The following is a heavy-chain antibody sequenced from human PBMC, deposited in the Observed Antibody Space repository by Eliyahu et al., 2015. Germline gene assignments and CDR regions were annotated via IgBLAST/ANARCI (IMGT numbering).Heavy chain of an antibody. D-gene: IGHD3-3*01. CDR1: GXTFTSYA. V-gene: IGHV1-3*01. CDR2: INAGNGNT. J-gene: IGHJ5*02. CDR3: ARDGGEGYDFWSGYFP. Sequence: QVQLVQSGAEVKKPGASVKVSCKASGXTFTSYAMHWVRQAPGQRLEWMGWINAGNGNTKYSQKFQGRVTITRDTSASTAYMELSSLRSEDTAVYYCARDGGEGYDFWSGYFPWGQGTLVTVSS.